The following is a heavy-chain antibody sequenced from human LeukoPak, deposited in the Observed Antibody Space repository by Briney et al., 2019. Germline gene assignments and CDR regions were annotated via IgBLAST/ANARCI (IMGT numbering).Heavy chain of an antibody. V-gene: IGHV1-24*01. CDR2: FDPEDGET. D-gene: IGHD3-22*01. CDR3: ARVAGDSSGYVDY. CDR1: GYTLTELS. Sequence: ASVKVSCKVSGYTLTELSMHWVRQAPGKGLEWMGGFDPEDGETIYAQKFQGRVTMTRNTSISTAYMELSSLRSEDTAVYYCARVAGDSSGYVDYWGQGTLVTVSS. J-gene: IGHJ4*02.